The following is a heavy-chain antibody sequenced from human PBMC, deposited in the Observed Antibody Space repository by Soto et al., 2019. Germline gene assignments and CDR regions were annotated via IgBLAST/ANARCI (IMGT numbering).Heavy chain of an antibody. Sequence: EVQLLESGGGLVQSGESLTLSCVASQFTFNIDAMTWVRQAPGKGLEWVSSMSGSGASIYYADSVKGRFTISRDKSKKTLYLQMNSLRAEDTPVYWCARDNWNGAYYGLDVWGQVTTVTVS. CDR3: ARDNWNGAYYGLDV. J-gene: IGHJ6*02. V-gene: IGHV3-23*01. CDR2: MSGSGASI. CDR1: QFTFNIDA. D-gene: IGHD1-20*01.